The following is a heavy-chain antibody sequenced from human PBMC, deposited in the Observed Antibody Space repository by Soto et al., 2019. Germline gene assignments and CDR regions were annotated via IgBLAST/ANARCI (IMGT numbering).Heavy chain of an antibody. D-gene: IGHD2-15*01. J-gene: IGHJ4*01. CDR3: ARTCRSGGRCYLEY. V-gene: IGHV1-18*01. CDR1: GYRCSSFG. Sequence: ASVKVSCKPSGYRCSSFGISWVRQPPAQWLEWLGWVSVPSGDTSSAQNLQGRVTVTTAKSTSTAYMEVGSLRSDDTAVYYCARTCRSGGRCYLEYWG. CDR2: VSVPSGDT.